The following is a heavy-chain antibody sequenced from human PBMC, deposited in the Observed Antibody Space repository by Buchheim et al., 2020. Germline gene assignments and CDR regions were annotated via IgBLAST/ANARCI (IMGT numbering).Heavy chain of an antibody. Sequence: QVQLQESGPGLVKPSQTLSLTCTVSGGSISSGGYYWSWIRQHPGKGLEWIGYIYYSGSTYYNPSLKSRVTISVATSKNQFSLKLSSVTAADTAVYYCARDSIVVVPAAKTFYRWFDPWGQGTL. V-gene: IGHV4-31*03. CDR3: ARDSIVVVPAAKTFYRWFDP. D-gene: IGHD2-2*01. CDR1: GGSISSGGYY. CDR2: IYYSGST. J-gene: IGHJ5*02.